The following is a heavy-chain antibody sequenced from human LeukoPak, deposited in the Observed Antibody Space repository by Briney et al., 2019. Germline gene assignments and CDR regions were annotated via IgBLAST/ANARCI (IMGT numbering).Heavy chain of an antibody. Sequence: PGGSLRLSCAASGFTFSSYTMNWVRQAPGKGPEWVSSITSSSSYIYYADSVKGRFTISRDNSKNTLYLQMNSLRVEDTAIYYCARDGSGWSRDCWGQGTLVTVSS. CDR2: ITSSSSYI. CDR1: GFTFSSYT. V-gene: IGHV3-21*01. D-gene: IGHD6-19*01. CDR3: ARDGSGWSRDC. J-gene: IGHJ4*02.